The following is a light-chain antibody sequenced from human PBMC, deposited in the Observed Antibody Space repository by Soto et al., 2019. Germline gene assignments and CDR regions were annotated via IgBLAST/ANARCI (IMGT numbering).Light chain of an antibody. J-gene: IGKJ1*01. CDR2: GAS. Sequence: QSPATLFVQPVERETLSCRATTSVSSHLAWYQQKPCQGPRVLMYGASSRATGIPDRFSGSGSGTDFTLTISRLEPEDFAVYYCQQYGSSRTFGQGIKVAI. CDR3: QQYGSSRT. CDR1: TSVSSH. V-gene: IGKV3-20*01.